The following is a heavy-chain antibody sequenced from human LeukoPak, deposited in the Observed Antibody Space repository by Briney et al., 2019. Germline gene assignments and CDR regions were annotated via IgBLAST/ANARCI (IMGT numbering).Heavy chain of an antibody. CDR1: GGSISSSSYY. V-gene: IGHV4-39*01. D-gene: IGHD2-2*01. J-gene: IGHJ5*02. CDR2: FYYSGST. Sequence: PSETLSLTCSVSGGSISSSSYYWGWIRQPPGWGLGWIGSFYYSGSTYYNPALKSLVTISVDTHKNQFSLKLGSVTAADTAVYYCARKMALGYCSSTSCRLSWFDPWGQGTLVTVSS. CDR3: ARKMALGYCSSTSCRLSWFDP.